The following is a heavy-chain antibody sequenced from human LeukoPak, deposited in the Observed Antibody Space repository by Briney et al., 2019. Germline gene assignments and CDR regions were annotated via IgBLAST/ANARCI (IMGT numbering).Heavy chain of an antibody. CDR3: ARSGQTPKLDY. D-gene: IGHD1-26*01. V-gene: IGHV5-51*01. J-gene: IGHJ4*02. CDR2: IYPADSDT. Sequence: AESLQISCRGSGYILPSYWMGWVRQMPGKGLEWMGIIYPADSDTIYSPSFQGQVTISADKSITTAYLQWSSLKASDTAMYYCARSGQTPKLDYWGERTAVSVSS. CDR1: GYILPSYW.